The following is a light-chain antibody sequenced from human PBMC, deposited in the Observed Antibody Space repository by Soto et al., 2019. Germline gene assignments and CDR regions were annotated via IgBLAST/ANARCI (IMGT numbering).Light chain of an antibody. J-gene: IGLJ1*01. CDR1: SSNIGANYD. CDR2: SNN. CDR3: QSYDSILTGSV. V-gene: IGLV1-40*01. Sequence: QSVLTQPPSVSGAPGQTVTISCTGSSSNIGANYDVHWYQQRPGTAPKLLIFSNNNRPSGVPDRFSGSKSGTSASLAITGLQAEDEADYYCQSYDSILTGSVFGTGTKVTVL.